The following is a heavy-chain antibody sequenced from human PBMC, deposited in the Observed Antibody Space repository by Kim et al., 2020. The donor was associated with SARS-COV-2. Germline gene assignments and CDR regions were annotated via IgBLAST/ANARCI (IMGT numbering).Heavy chain of an antibody. CDR2: IYYSGST. CDR3: ARGTDIAVHRLYAFDI. CDR1: GGSVSSGSYY. D-gene: IGHD6-19*01. V-gene: IGHV4-61*01. J-gene: IGHJ3*02. Sequence: SETLSLTCTVSGGSVSSGSYYWSWIRQPPGKGLEWIGYIYYSGSTNYNPSLKSRVTISVDTSKNQFSLKLSSVTAADTAVYYCARGTDIAVHRLYAFDIWGQGTMVTVSS.